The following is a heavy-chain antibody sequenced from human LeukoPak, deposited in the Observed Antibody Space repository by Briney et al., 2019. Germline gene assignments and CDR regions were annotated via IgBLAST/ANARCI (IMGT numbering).Heavy chain of an antibody. Sequence: SGGSLRLSCAVSGFTFSSYWMHWVRQAPGKGLVWVSRINSDGRTTNYADSVKGRFTISRDNAKNSLYLQMNSLRAEDTAVYYCARMGHVSSGWYVDAFDIWGQGTMVTVSS. D-gene: IGHD6-19*01. CDR1: GFTFSSYW. J-gene: IGHJ3*02. V-gene: IGHV3-74*01. CDR2: INSDGRTT. CDR3: ARMGHVSSGWYVDAFDI.